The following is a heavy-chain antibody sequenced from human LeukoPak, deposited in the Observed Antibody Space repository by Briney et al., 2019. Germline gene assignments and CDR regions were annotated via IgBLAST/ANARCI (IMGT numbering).Heavy chain of an antibody. Sequence: SETLSLTCAVHGGSLSGYYWSWIRQPPGKGLEWIGEINHSGSTNYNPSLKSRVTISVDTSKNQFSLKLSSVTAADTAVYYCASRDGDPYYYYYGMDVWGQGTTVTVSS. CDR2: INHSGST. V-gene: IGHV4-34*01. J-gene: IGHJ6*02. CDR3: ASRDGDPYYYYYGMDV. D-gene: IGHD4-17*01. CDR1: GGSLSGYY.